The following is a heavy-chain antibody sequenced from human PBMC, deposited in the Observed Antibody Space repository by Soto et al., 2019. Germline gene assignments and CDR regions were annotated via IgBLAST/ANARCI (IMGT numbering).Heavy chain of an antibody. CDR2: ISASNGNT. J-gene: IGHJ4*02. CDR1: FYTFTTYG. V-gene: IGHV1-18*04. D-gene: IGHD3-22*01. CDR3: ASEPIYYNDGSGYYPLGY. Sequence: ASLKVSCKASFYTFTTYGFSWVRQSPGQGLECVGWISASNGNTHYSQKFQGRVTMTTDTFTSTAYMELRSLTSGDTAVYYCASEPIYYNDGSGYYPLGYWGQGTLVTVSS.